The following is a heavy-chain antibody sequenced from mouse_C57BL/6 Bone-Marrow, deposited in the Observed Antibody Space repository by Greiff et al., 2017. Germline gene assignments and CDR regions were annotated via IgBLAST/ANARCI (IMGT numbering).Heavy chain of an antibody. CDR2: IYPTSGRT. D-gene: IGHD4-1*01. V-gene: IGHV1-55*01. Sequence: QVQMQQPGAELVKPGASVKMSCKASGYTFTSYWITWVKQRPGQGLEWIGDIYPTSGRTNYTEKFKGKAILTVDTSSNTAYMQLRSLTSEDCAVFYCARSGPLGRSFDYWGQGTTLTVSS. J-gene: IGHJ2*01. CDR3: ARSGPLGRSFDY. CDR1: GYTFTSYW.